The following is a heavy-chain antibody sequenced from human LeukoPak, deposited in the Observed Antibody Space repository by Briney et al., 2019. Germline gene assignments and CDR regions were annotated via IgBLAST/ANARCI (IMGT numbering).Heavy chain of an antibody. J-gene: IGHJ6*04. CDR2: ISSSSSTI. D-gene: IGHD5-18*01. CDR1: GFTFSSYS. Sequence: PGGSLRLSCAASGFTFSSYSMNWVRQAPGKGLEWVSYISSSSSTIYYADSVKGRFTISRDNAKNSLYLQMNSLRAEDTAVYYCAKEGGYSYGSRSPVWGKGTTVTVSS. CDR3: AKEGGYSYGSRSPV. V-gene: IGHV3-48*04.